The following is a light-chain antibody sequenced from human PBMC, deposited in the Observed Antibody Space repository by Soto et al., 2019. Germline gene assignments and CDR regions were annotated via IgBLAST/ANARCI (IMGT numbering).Light chain of an antibody. CDR3: QHYNSYSEA. V-gene: IGKV1-5*03. CDR2: KAS. CDR1: QTISSW. Sequence: DIQMTQSPSTLSGSVGDRVTITCRASQTISSWLAWYQQKPWKAPKLLIYKASTLKSGVPSRFSGSGSGTDFTLTISSLQPDDFATYYCQHYNSYSEAFGQGTKVELK. J-gene: IGKJ1*01.